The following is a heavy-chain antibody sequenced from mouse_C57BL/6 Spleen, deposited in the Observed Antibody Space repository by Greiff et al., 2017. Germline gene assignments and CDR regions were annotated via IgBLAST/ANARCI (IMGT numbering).Heavy chain of an antibody. CDR1: GYAFSSSW. CDR2: IYPGDGDT. V-gene: IGHV1-82*01. Sequence: VQLQQSGPELVKPGASVKISCKASGYAFSSSWMNWVKQRPGKGLEWIGRIYPGDGDTNYNGKFKGKATLTADKSSSTAYMQLSSLTSEDSAVYFWAREAIRGCITTVVAHFDYWGQGTTLTVSS. J-gene: IGHJ2*01. D-gene: IGHD1-1*01. CDR3: AREAIRGCITTVVAHFDY.